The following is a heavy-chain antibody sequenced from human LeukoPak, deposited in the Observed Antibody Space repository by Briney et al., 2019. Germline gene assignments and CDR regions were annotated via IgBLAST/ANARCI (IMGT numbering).Heavy chain of an antibody. CDR2: INHSGST. CDR3: ARGRSDSSGYYPRSFDY. V-gene: IGHV4-34*01. D-gene: IGHD3-22*01. J-gene: IGHJ4*02. Sequence: SETLSLTCADYGGSFSGYYWSWIRQPPGKGLEWIGEINHSGSTNYNPSLKSRVTISVDTSKNQFSLKLSSVTAADTAVYYCARGRSDSSGYYPRSFDYWGQGTLVTVSS. CDR1: GGSFSGYY.